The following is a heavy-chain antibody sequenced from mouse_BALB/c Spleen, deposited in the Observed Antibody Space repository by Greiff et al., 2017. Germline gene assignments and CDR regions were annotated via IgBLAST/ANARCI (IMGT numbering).Heavy chain of an antibody. CDR2: ISSGSSTI. V-gene: IGHV5-17*02. CDR1: GFTFSSFG. Sequence: EVMLVESGGGLVQPGGSRKLSCAASGFTFSSFGMHWVRQAPEKGLEWVAYISSGSSTINYADTVKGRFTISRDNPKNTLFLQMTSLRSEDTAMYYCARSAYRYGGDYWGQGTSVTVSS. CDR3: ARSAYRYGGDY. D-gene: IGHD2-14*01. J-gene: IGHJ4*01.